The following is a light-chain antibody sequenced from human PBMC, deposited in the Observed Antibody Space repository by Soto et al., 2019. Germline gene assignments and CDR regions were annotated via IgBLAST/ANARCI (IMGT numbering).Light chain of an antibody. Sequence: QSVLSQPPSASGTPGQTVIISCSGSRSDIGSNFVNWYQHLPGTAPKLLIYNSNQRPSGVPDRFSGSKSGTSASLAISGLQSEDEADYYCAAWDDRLTGPVFGNATKVTV. CDR1: RSDIGSNF. CDR2: NSN. V-gene: IGLV1-44*01. CDR3: AAWDDRLTGPV. J-gene: IGLJ1*01.